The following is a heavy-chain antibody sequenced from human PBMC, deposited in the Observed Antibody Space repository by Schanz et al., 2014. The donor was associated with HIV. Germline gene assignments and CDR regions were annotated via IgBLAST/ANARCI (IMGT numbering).Heavy chain of an antibody. D-gene: IGHD3-9*01. V-gene: IGHV1-69*06. CDR3: AREKFSTLTGYPQNAFDI. J-gene: IGHJ3*02. CDR1: GGSFSSYA. CDR2: IIPIFGTA. Sequence: VQLVQSGAEVKKPGSSVKVSCKASGGSFSSYAINWVRQAPGQGLEWMGGIIPIFGTANSAQRFQGRVTITADKSTSTAYMELSSLRSEDTAVYYCAREKFSTLTGYPQNAFDIWGQGTMVTVSS.